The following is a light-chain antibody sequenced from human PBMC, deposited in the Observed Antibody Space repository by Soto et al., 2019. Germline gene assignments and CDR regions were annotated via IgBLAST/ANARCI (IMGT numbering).Light chain of an antibody. J-gene: IGLJ2*01. V-gene: IGLV2-23*02. CDR3: CSFAGRSTFV. CDR2: EDT. CDR1: RSDVGGYNL. Sequence: QSALTQPASVSGSLGQSITFSCTGTRSDVGGYNLASWYQQHPDKVPKLIIYEDTKRPSGVSSRFSGSKSGNTASLTITGLQAEDEADYHCCSFAGRSTFVFGGGTKLTVL.